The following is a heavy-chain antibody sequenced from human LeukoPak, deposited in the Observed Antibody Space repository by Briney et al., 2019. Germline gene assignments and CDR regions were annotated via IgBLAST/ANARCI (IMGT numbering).Heavy chain of an antibody. J-gene: IGHJ5*02. D-gene: IGHD3-9*01. CDR2: IYYSGST. CDR3: ARLPYDILTGQPPNWFDP. Sequence: PSETLSLTCTVYGGSISSSSYYWGWIRQPPGKGLEWIGSIYYSGSTYYNPSLKSRVTISVDTSKNQFSLKLSSVTAADTAVYYCARLPYDILTGQPPNWFDPWGQGTLVTVSS. V-gene: IGHV4-39*01. CDR1: GGSISSSSYY.